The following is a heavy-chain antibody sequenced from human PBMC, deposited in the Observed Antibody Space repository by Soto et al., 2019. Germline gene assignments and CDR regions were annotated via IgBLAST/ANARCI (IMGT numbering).Heavy chain of an antibody. D-gene: IGHD6-19*01. J-gene: IGHJ3*02. Sequence: QVQLVQSGAEVKKPGASVKVSCKASGYTFTSYYMHWVRQAPGQGLEWMGIINPSGGSTSYAHKFQGRITMTRDTSPIPDYMDLNSLRSEDTAVYYCAIPGRSGWYEFGAFDIWGQGTMVTVSS. CDR1: GYTFTSYY. CDR2: INPSGGST. V-gene: IGHV1-46*03. CDR3: AIPGRSGWYEFGAFDI.